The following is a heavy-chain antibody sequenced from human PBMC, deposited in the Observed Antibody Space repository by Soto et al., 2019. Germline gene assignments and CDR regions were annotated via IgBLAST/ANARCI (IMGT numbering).Heavy chain of an antibody. CDR3: ARPPLYSSGGYFDS. V-gene: IGHV3-23*01. Sequence: GGSLRLSCAASGFTFSDHGMTWVRQAPGKGLEWVSSISNDAARTFYADSVKGRFTVSRDRSNNTLYLQMNSLRAEDTAVYFCARPPLYSSGGYFDSWGHGTLVTVSS. CDR1: GFTFSDHG. D-gene: IGHD6-19*01. J-gene: IGHJ4*01. CDR2: ISNDAART.